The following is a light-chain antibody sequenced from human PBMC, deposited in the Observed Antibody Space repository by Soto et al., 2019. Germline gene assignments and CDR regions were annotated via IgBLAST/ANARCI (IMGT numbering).Light chain of an antibody. CDR2: DAS. Sequence: EIVLTKSPGTLSLAPGERATLSCRASQSVSSSYLAWYQQKPGQAPRLLIYDASSRATGIPDRFSGSGSGTDFTLTISRLEPDDFAVYYCQQYGRSFGPGTKVDIK. CDR1: QSVSSSY. CDR3: QQYGRS. J-gene: IGKJ3*01. V-gene: IGKV3-20*01.